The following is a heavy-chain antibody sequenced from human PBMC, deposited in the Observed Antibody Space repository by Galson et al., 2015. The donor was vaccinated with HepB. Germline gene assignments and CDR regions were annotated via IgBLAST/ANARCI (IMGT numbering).Heavy chain of an antibody. J-gene: IGHJ4*02. CDR1: GFTFSSYW. V-gene: IGHV3-74*01. CDR3: VRPVYGSGSYFPG. Sequence: SLRLSCAASGFTFSSYWMHWVRQAPGKGLVWVSRINSDGSSTSYADSVKGRFTISRDNGKNTLYLQMNSLRPEDTAVYCCVRPVYGSGSYFPGWGQGTLVTVSS. D-gene: IGHD3-10*01. CDR2: INSDGSST.